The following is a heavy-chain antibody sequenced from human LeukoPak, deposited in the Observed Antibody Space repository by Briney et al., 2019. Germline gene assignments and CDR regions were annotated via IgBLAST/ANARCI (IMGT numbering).Heavy chain of an antibody. CDR2: ISSSGSTI. D-gene: IGHD6-19*01. V-gene: IGHV3-48*03. Sequence: GGSLRLSCAASGFTFSSYEMNWVRQAPGKGLEWVSYISSSGSTIYYADSVKGRFTISRDNAKNSLYLQMNSPRAEDTAVYYCATGAQNIAVAGDGEYYFDYWGQGTLVTVSS. CDR1: GFTFSSYE. CDR3: ATGAQNIAVAGDGEYYFDY. J-gene: IGHJ4*02.